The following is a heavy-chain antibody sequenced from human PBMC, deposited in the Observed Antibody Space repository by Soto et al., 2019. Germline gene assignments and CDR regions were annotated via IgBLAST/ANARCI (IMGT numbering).Heavy chain of an antibody. CDR3: ASSDAVVVTAAGFDP. V-gene: IGHV4-39*01. D-gene: IGHD2-21*02. CDR2: IYYSGST. J-gene: IGHJ5*02. CDR1: GGSISSSSYY. Sequence: QLQLQESGPGLVKPSETLSLTCTVSGGSISSSSYYWGWIRQPPGKGLEWIGSIYYSGSTYYNPSLKSRVTISVDTSKTQFSLKLSSVTAADTAVYYCASSDAVVVTAAGFDPWGQGTLVTVSS.